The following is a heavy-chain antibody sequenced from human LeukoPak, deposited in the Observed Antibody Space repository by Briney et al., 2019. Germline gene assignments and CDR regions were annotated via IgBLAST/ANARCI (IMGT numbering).Heavy chain of an antibody. CDR2: INPNSGGT. Sequence: ASVKVSCKASGYTFTGYYMHCVRHPPGQGLECMGWINPNSGGTNYAQKFQGRVTMTRDTSISTAYMELSRPRSDDTAAYYCARSEIGNGYYYMDVWGKGTTVTVSS. V-gene: IGHV1-2*02. D-gene: IGHD2-8*01. CDR3: ARSEIGNGYYYMDV. CDR1: GYTFTGYY. J-gene: IGHJ6*03.